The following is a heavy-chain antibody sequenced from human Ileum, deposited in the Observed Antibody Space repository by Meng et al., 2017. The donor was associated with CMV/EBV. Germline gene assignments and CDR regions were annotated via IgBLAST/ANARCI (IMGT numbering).Heavy chain of an antibody. J-gene: IGHJ4*02. CDR3: AGTTTTSWYFDS. V-gene: IGHV3-21*04. Sequence: GGSLRLSCAASGFSFGTYSINWVRQAPGKGLEWVSSISDSSTYIYYADSVKGRFTVSRDNAKDSLYLQMNSLRAEDTAVYYCAGTTTTSWYFDSWGQGTLVTVSS. D-gene: IGHD1-1*01. CDR2: ISDSSTYI. CDR1: GFSFGTYS.